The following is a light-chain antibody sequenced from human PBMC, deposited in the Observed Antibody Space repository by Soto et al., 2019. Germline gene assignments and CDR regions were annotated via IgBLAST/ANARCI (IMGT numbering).Light chain of an antibody. J-gene: IGKJ4*01. CDR3: QQRSNWTST. CDR2: DAS. CDR1: QSVSGD. Sequence: EIVLTQSPATLSLSPGNRATLSCRASQSVSGDLAWYQQKPGQAPRLLIYDASNRATGIPARFSGSESGTEFTLTITSLEPEDFAVYYCQQRSNWTSTFGGGTKVEI. V-gene: IGKV3-11*01.